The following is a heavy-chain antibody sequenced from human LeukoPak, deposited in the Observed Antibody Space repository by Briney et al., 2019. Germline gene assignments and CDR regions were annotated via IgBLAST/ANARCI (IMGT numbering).Heavy chain of an antibody. J-gene: IGHJ4*02. V-gene: IGHV4-34*01. CDR3: ARIGGFGELLYESTD. CDR1: GGSFTGYC. D-gene: IGHD3-10*01. Sequence: KPSETLSLTCAVHGGSFTGYCWSWIRQPPGKGLEWIGEINHIGSTNYNPSLKSRVTISVDTSKNQFSLKLSSVTAADTAVYYCARIGGFGELLYESTDWGQGTLVTVSS. CDR2: INHIGST.